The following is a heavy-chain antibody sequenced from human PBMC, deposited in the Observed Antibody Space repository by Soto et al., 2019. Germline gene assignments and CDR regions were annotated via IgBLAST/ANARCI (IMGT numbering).Heavy chain of an antibody. CDR3: AGDPDSHYNDSHASSYP. CDR1: GGTFSTYT. Sequence: QVQLVQSGAEVKKPGSSVKVSCKASGGTFSTYTITWVRQAPGQGLEWMGRIIPIIGIINYAQKFQGRVTISAHKFTGTAYMELTGRRSDDTAVYYCAGDPDSHYNDSHASSYPWGQGTLVTVSS. V-gene: IGHV1-69*08. J-gene: IGHJ5*02. CDR2: IIPIIGII. D-gene: IGHD4-4*01.